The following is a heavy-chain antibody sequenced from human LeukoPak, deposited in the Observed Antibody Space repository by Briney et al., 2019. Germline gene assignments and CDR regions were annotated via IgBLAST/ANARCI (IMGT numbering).Heavy chain of an antibody. J-gene: IGHJ3*02. CDR1: GFSFSVYW. D-gene: IGHD6-13*01. Sequence: PGGSLRLSCAASGFSFSVYWMHWVRQAPGKGPVWVSRIKTDGCITDYADSVKGRFTISRDNAKNTLYLQMNSLRAEDTAVYYCAKELHDSSSWYIFDIWGQGTMVTVSS. CDR3: AKELHDSSSWYIFDI. V-gene: IGHV3-74*01. CDR2: IKTDGCIT.